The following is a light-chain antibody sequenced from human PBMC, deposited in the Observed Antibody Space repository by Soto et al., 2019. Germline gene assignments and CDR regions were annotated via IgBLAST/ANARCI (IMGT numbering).Light chain of an antibody. CDR3: QAWDSSTVV. V-gene: IGLV3-1*01. CDR1: KLGDKY. J-gene: IGLJ2*01. Sequence: SCELTQPPSVSVSPGQTASITCSGHKLGDKYTCWYQQKPGQSPVLVIYQDSKRPSGIPERFSGSNSGNTATLTVSGTQAVDEADYYCQAWDSSTVVFGGGTKLTVL. CDR2: QDS.